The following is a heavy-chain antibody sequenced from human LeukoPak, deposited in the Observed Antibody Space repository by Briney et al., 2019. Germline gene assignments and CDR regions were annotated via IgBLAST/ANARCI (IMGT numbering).Heavy chain of an antibody. CDR3: TRVKAFYYEGFFFDY. Sequence: GGSLRLSCTASGFTFADYAVSWVRQAPGKGLEWVGFIRSKAFGGTAEYAASVKGRISISRDDSKSIAHLQMNSPAPEDTPVYYCTRVKAFYYEGFFFDYGGQGTLVTVSS. V-gene: IGHV3-49*04. CDR2: IRSKAFGGTA. J-gene: IGHJ4*02. D-gene: IGHD3-22*01. CDR1: GFTFADYA.